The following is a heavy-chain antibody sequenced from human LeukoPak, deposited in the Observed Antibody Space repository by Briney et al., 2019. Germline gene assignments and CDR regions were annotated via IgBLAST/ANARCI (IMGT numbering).Heavy chain of an antibody. Sequence: SGGSLRLSCAASEFTFSNYWMHWVRQAPGKGLGWVSRINGAGRSQSYEDCVKGRFTISRDRAKITLYMQMDSLRAEDTAVYYCARDPYGSGRYWGQGTRVTVSS. CDR2: INGAGRSQ. CDR1: EFTFSNYW. D-gene: IGHD3-10*01. CDR3: ARDPYGSGRY. V-gene: IGHV3-74*01. J-gene: IGHJ4*02.